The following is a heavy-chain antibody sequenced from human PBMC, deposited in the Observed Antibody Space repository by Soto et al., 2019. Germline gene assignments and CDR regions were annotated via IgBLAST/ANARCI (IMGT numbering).Heavy chain of an antibody. V-gene: IGHV1-18*01. CDR1: GYTFTSYG. CDR3: ARAEGIAADRVVWFDY. D-gene: IGHD6-13*01. CDR2: ISAYNGNT. Sequence: QVQLVQSGAEVKKPGASVKVSCKASGYTFTSYGISWVRQAPGQGLEWMGWISAYNGNTNYAQKLHGRVTMTTDTSTSTADMELRSLRSDDTAVYYCARAEGIAADRVVWFDYWGQGTLVTVSS. J-gene: IGHJ4*02.